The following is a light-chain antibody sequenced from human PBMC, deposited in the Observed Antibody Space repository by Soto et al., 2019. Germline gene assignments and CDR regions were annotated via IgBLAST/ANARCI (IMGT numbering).Light chain of an antibody. J-gene: IGLJ7*01. Sequence: QSVLTQPPSVSAAPGQKVTISCSGTRSNIGSNHLSWYQQFPGTAPKLLIYDTDKRPSGIPVRFSGSKSGTSATLGITSPQTGDEADYYCATWDSVLSVEVFGGGTQLTVL. CDR3: ATWDSVLSVEV. CDR1: RSNIGSNH. CDR2: DTD. V-gene: IGLV1-51*01.